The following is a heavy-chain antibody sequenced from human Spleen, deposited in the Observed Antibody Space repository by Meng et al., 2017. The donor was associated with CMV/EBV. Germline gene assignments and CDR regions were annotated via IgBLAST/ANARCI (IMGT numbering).Heavy chain of an antibody. D-gene: IGHD3-22*01. CDR1: GYTFTTHW. CDR3: ARHSYDSSGYYSGLDY. V-gene: IGHV5-51*01. CDR2: IYPGDSEA. J-gene: IGHJ4*02. Sequence: KVSCKGSGYTFTTHWIVWVRQMPGQGLEWMGIIYPGDSEARYSPSFQGQISISVDKSISTAYLQWSSLKASDTAMYYCARHSYDSSGYYSGLDYWGQGTLVTVSS.